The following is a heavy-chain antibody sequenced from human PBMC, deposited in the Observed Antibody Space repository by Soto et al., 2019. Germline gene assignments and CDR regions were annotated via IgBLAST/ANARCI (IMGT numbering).Heavy chain of an antibody. Sequence: SSETLSLTCSVSGGSISSNNYYWGWIRQPPGKALEWIGSIYYSGSTYYNPSLKSRVTISVDTSKNQFSLKLSSVTAADTAVYYCARQGITMIVVVVTDNWFDPWGQGTLVTVSS. CDR1: GGSISSNNYY. CDR3: ARQGITMIVVVVTDNWFDP. J-gene: IGHJ5*02. CDR2: IYYSGST. V-gene: IGHV4-39*01. D-gene: IGHD3-22*01.